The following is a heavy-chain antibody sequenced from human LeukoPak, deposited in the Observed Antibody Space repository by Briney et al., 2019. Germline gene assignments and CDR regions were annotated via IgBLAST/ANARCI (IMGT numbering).Heavy chain of an antibody. CDR2: IYHSGST. D-gene: IGHD6-13*01. CDR1: GGSISSYY. V-gene: IGHV4-59*12. Sequence: SETLSLTCTVSGGSISSYYWSWIRQPPGKGLEWIGYIYHSGSTYYNPSLKSRVTISVDRSKNQFSLKLSSVTAADTAVYYCARDRQQLVRGDYFDYWGQGTLVTVSS. J-gene: IGHJ4*02. CDR3: ARDRQQLVRGDYFDY.